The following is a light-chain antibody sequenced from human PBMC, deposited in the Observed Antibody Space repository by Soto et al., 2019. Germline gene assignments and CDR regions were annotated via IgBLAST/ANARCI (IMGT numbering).Light chain of an antibody. CDR3: QQYKNWPPLT. CDR2: GAF. V-gene: IGKV3-15*01. J-gene: IGKJ4*01. CDR1: QSVSSN. Sequence: EIVMTQSPATLSVSPGERATLSCRASQSVSSNLAWYPQKPGQAPRLLIYGAFTRATGIPARFSGSGSGTVFTLTISSLQSADFAVYYCQQYKNWPPLTSGGGTKVEIK.